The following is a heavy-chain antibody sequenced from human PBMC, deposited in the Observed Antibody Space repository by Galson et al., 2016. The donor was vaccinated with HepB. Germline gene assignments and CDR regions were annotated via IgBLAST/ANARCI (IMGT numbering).Heavy chain of an antibody. V-gene: IGHV3-30*03. Sequence: SLRLSCAASGLTSSTYGMHWVRQAPGKGLEWVAVISYDGGDKYYADSVKGRFTISRDNSNNTLYPQMDSLRAEDTAVYYCARLGGNYRTTSHFDYWGQGTLVTVSS. CDR2: ISYDGGDK. CDR1: GLTSSTYG. J-gene: IGHJ4*02. D-gene: IGHD1-26*01. CDR3: ARLGGNYRTTSHFDY.